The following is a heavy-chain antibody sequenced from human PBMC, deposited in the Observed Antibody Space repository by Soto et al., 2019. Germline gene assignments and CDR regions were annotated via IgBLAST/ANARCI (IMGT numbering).Heavy chain of an antibody. J-gene: IGHJ4*02. D-gene: IGHD5-12*01. CDR1: GGSFSGYY. V-gene: IGHV4-34*01. Sequence: PSETLSLTCAVYGGSFSGYYWSWIRQPPGKGLEWIGEINHSGSTNYNPSLKSRVTISVDTSKNQFSLKLSSVTAADTAVYYCARGPSSGYGKYFDYWGQGTLVTV. CDR3: ARGPSSGYGKYFDY. CDR2: INHSGST.